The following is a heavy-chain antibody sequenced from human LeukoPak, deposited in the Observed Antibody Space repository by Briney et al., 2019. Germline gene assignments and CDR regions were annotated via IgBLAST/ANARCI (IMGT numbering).Heavy chain of an antibody. CDR3: ARVEGYYGSGNY. CDR2: IYSGGST. D-gene: IGHD3-10*01. J-gene: IGHJ4*02. V-gene: IGHV3-66*01. CDR1: GFTVSSNY. Sequence: PGGSLRLSCTVSGFTVSSNYMSWVRQAPGKGLEWVSVIYSGGSTYYADSVKGRFTISRDNSKNTLYLQMNSLRAEDTAVYYCARVEGYYGSGNYWGQGTLVTVSS.